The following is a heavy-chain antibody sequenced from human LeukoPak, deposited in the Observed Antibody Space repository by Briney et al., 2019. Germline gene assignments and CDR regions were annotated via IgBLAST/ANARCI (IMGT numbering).Heavy chain of an antibody. J-gene: IGHJ6*03. CDR2: IYPGDSDT. CDR3: ARGKHGYSNPGRYYYYMDV. V-gene: IGHV5-51*01. D-gene: IGHD4-11*01. Sequence: GESLKISCKGSGYSFTSYWIGWVRQMPGEGLEWMGIIYPGDSDTRYSPSFQGQVTISADKSISTAYLQWSSLKASDTAMYYCARGKHGYSNPGRYYYYMDVWGKGTTVTVSS. CDR1: GYSFTSYW.